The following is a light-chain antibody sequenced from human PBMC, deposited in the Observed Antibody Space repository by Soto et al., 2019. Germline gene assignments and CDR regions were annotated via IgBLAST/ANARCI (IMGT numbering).Light chain of an antibody. J-gene: IGKJ2*02. V-gene: IGKV2-28*01. Sequence: DIVMTQSPLSLPVTPGEPASISCRSSQSLLHSNGYNYLDWYVQKPGQSPQLLIYLGSNRASGVPDRFSGSGSGTDFTLKINRVEAEDVGVYYCIQALQTPRTFGQGTKLEIK. CDR1: QSLLHSNGYNY. CDR3: IQALQTPRT. CDR2: LGS.